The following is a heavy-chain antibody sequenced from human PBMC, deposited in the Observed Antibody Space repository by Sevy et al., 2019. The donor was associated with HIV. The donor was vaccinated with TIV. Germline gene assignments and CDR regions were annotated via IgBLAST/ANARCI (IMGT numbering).Heavy chain of an antibody. CDR3: ARRYFDL. CDR1: GFTFDTYW. Sequence: GGSLRLSCVASGFTFDTYWMQWVRQAPGQGLEWVANIRQGGNEIYYADSVKGRFPISRDNAKESVYLQMSNLRVEDTGIYYCARRYFDLWGQGTLVTVSS. CDR2: IRQGGNEI. J-gene: IGHJ4*02. V-gene: IGHV3-7*01.